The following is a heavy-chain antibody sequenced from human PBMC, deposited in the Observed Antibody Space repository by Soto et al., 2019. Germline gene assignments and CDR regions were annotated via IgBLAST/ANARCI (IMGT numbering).Heavy chain of an antibody. CDR3: VRAPGCSGNDYVYYYGMDV. CDR1: GFTFSSYG. J-gene: IGHJ6*02. CDR2: VWYDGGNK. V-gene: IGHV3-33*01. Sequence: QVQLVESGGGVVQPGRSLRLSCAASGFTFSSYGMHWVRQAPGKGLEWVALVWYDGGNKYYADSVKGRFTISRDNSTDALCLQMNRLRDADTAVYSCVRAPGCSGNDYVYYYGMDVWGQGTTVTVSS. D-gene: IGHD5-12*01.